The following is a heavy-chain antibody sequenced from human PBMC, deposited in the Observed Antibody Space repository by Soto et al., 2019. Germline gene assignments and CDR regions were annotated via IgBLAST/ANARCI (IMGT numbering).Heavy chain of an antibody. CDR2: IIPIFGTA. CDR1: GGTFSSYA. J-gene: IGHJ6*02. CDR3: ARGYSYGYYYYGMDV. D-gene: IGHD5-18*01. Sequence: QVQLVQSGAEVKKPGSSVKVSCKASGGTFSSYAISWERQAPGQGLEWMGGIIPIFGTANHAQKFQGRVTITADESASTAYMELSSLRSEDTAVYYCARGYSYGYYYYGMDVWGQGTTVTVSS. V-gene: IGHV1-69*01.